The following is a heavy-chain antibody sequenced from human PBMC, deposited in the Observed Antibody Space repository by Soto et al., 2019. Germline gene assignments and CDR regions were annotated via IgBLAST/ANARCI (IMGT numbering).Heavy chain of an antibody. V-gene: IGHV1-3*01. CDR3: ARAFSGGSCYNY. J-gene: IGHJ4*02. CDR2: INACGGNT. CDR1: GYTFTSYY. Sequence: GASVKVSCKASGYTFTSYYMHWVRQAPGQRLEWMGWINACGGNTKYSQKFQGRVTITRDTSASTAYMELSSLRSEDTAVYYCARAFSGGSCYNYWGQGTLVTVSS. D-gene: IGHD2-15*01.